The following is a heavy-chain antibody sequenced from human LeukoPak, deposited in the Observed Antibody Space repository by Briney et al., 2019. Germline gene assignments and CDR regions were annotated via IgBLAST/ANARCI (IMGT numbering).Heavy chain of an antibody. V-gene: IGHV3-23*01. CDR1: GFTFSTND. CDR2: ISTLDGST. D-gene: IGHD2-2*01. CDR3: AKDYSGIRSPIVVVPAAHGDV. Sequence: HPGGSLRLSCAASGFTFSTNDMSWVRQAPGKGLEWVSAISTLDGSTYYADSVKGRFTISRDNSKNTLYLQMNSLRAEDTAIYYCAKDYSGIRSPIVVVPAAHGDVWGQGTTVTVSS. J-gene: IGHJ6*02.